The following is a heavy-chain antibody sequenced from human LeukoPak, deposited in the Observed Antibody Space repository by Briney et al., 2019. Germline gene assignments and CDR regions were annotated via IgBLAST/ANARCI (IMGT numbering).Heavy chain of an antibody. Sequence: GTSLRLSCAASGFTFSSYAMHWVRQAPGKGLEWVAVISYDGSNKYYADSVKGRFTISRDNSKNTLYLQMNSLRAEDTAVYYCARDGGSGWPGAFDIWGQGTMVTVSS. V-gene: IGHV3-30-3*01. D-gene: IGHD6-19*01. CDR2: ISYDGSNK. J-gene: IGHJ3*02. CDR3: ARDGGSGWPGAFDI. CDR1: GFTFSSYA.